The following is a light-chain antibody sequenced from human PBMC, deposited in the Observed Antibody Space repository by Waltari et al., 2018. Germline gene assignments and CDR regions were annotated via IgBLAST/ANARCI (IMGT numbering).Light chain of an antibody. Sequence: SYVLTQPPSVSVAPGKPARITCGGTNLGRKSVHWYQQKAGQAPVLVIHSDSGRPTGIPERFSGSTSGDTATLSISRVEAGDEADYFCQVWDYIQGVFGGGTKLTVL. CDR1: NLGRKS. CDR3: QVWDYIQGV. CDR2: SDS. J-gene: IGLJ3*02. V-gene: IGLV3-21*04.